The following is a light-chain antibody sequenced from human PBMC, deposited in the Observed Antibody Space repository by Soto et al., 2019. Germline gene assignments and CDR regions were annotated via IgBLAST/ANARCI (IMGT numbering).Light chain of an antibody. CDR2: WAS. CDR3: QQYYSTPPT. CDR1: QNVLYNSSNKNY. V-gene: IGKV4-1*01. Sequence: DVVMTQSPDSLAVSLGERATINCKSSQNVLYNSSNKNYLAWYQQRPGQPPKLLIYWASTRESGVPDRFSGSGSGTDFTLTISRLQAADVAVYYCQQYYSTPPTFGQGTKVEMK. J-gene: IGKJ1*01.